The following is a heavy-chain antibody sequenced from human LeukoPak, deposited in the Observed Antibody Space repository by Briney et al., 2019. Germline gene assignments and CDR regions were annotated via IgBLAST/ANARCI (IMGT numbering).Heavy chain of an antibody. Sequence: SGTLSLTCAVSGGSISSSNWWSWVRQPPGKGLEWIGEIYHSGSTNYNPSLKSRVTISVDTSKNQFSLKLSSVTAADTAVYYCARGYCSGGSCYSYYYYNYMDVWGKGTTVTVSS. D-gene: IGHD2-15*01. CDR2: IYHSGST. CDR3: ARGYCSGGSCYSYYYYNYMDV. CDR1: GGSISSSNW. J-gene: IGHJ6*03. V-gene: IGHV4-4*02.